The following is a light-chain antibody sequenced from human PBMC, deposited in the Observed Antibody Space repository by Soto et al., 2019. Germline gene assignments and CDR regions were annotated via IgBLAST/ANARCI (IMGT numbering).Light chain of an antibody. CDR3: QQYGISPWT. CDR1: QSVSSSY. CDR2: GAS. Sequence: EIVLTQSPGTLSLSPGDRATLSCRASQSVSSSYLAWYQQKPGQAPRLLIHGASSRATGIPDRFSGSGSGTDFTLTISRLEPEDFAVYYCQQYGISPWTFGQGTKVEI. J-gene: IGKJ1*01. V-gene: IGKV3-20*01.